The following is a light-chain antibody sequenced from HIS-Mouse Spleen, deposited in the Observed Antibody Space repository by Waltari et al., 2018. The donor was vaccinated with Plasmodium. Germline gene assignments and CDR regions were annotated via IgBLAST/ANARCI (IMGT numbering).Light chain of an antibody. CDR1: QDISNY. CDR2: DAS. J-gene: IGKJ3*01. V-gene: IGKV1-33*01. CDR3: QQYDNLPPLFT. Sequence: DIQMTQSPSSLSASVGDRVTITCQASQDISNYLNWYQQKPGKAPKLLIYDASNLETGVPSRFSGSGSGTDFTVTSSSLQPEDIATYYCQQYDNLPPLFTFGPGTKVDIK.